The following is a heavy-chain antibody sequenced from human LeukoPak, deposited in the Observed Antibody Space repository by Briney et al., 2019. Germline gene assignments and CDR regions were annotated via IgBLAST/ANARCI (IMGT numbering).Heavy chain of an antibody. Sequence: GGSLRLSCAASGFTFSSYGMHWVRQAPGKGLEWVAFIRYDGSNKYYADSVKGRFTISRDNSKNTLYLQMNSLRAEDTAVYYCARVRDSSSWYLYFDYWGQGTLVTVSS. CDR3: ARVRDSSSWYLYFDY. J-gene: IGHJ4*02. CDR2: IRYDGSNK. D-gene: IGHD6-13*01. V-gene: IGHV3-30*02. CDR1: GFTFSSYG.